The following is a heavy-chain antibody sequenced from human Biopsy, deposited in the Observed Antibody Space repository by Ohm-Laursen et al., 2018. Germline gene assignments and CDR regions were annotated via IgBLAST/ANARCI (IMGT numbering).Heavy chain of an antibody. D-gene: IGHD6-19*01. CDR1: GDSVSSGSFY. V-gene: IGHV4-61*01. CDR2: FYARGST. Sequence: SQTLSLTCTVSGDSVSSGSFYWTRIRQPPGRGLKYIGYFYARGSTANYNPSLESRVTMSVDMPKNQFSLKLSSVTAANTAIYYCARGMRSSGWPYFDSWGQGTLVTVSS. J-gene: IGHJ4*02. CDR3: ARGMRSSGWPYFDS.